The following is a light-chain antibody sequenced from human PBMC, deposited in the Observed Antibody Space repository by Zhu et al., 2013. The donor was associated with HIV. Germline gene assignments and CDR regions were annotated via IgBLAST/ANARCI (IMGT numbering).Light chain of an antibody. CDR2: GAS. J-gene: IGKJ4*01. Sequence: EIILTQSPGTLSLSPGERATLSCRASQSVTNNYLAWYQQKPGQAPRLLIYGASSRATGIPDRFIGSGSGTDFTLTISRLEPEDFAVYYCQQYNNWPPRLTFGGGTKVEIK. CDR1: QSVTNNY. CDR3: QQYNNWPPRLT. V-gene: IGKV3-20*01.